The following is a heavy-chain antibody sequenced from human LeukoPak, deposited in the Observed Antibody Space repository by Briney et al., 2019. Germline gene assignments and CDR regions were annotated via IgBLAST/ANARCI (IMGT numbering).Heavy chain of an antibody. Sequence: RASQTLSLTCTVSAGSVSSGGYYWSWIRQHPGKGLEWIGYIYYSGSTYYNPSLKSRVTISLDTSKNQFSLKLSSVTAADTAVYYCARDNYSFDYWGQGALVTVSS. CDR2: IYYSGST. V-gene: IGHV4-31*03. CDR1: AGSVSSGGYY. J-gene: IGHJ4*02. D-gene: IGHD4-11*01. CDR3: ARDNYSFDY.